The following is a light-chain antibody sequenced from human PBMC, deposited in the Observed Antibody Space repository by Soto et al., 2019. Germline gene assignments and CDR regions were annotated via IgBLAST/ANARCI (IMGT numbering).Light chain of an antibody. CDR3: QQSFSSPYT. Sequence: DIQMTQSQSSLSASVGDRVTITCRASQSISTYLNWYQQKPGKAPRLLIYAASSLQSGVTSRFSGSGSGTDFTLTISSLQPEDFATYYCQQSFSSPYTFGQGTNLEIK. J-gene: IGKJ2*01. V-gene: IGKV1-39*01. CDR2: AAS. CDR1: QSISTY.